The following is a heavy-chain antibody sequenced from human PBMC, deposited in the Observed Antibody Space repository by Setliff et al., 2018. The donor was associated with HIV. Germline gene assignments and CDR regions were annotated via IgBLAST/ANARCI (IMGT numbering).Heavy chain of an antibody. CDR1: GSTFSTLW. J-gene: IGHJ3*02. V-gene: IGHV3-33*08. Sequence: GGSLRLSCVASGSTFSTLWMSWVRQAPGKGLEWVAVISYDGGRKDYAESVNGRFTISRDDSKSTLYLQMNSLRVEDTAVYYCSAFEMWGQGTMVTVSS. CDR3: SAFEM. CDR2: ISYDGGRK.